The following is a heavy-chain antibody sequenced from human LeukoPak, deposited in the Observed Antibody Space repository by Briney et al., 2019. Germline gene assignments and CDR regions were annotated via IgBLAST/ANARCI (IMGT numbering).Heavy chain of an antibody. Sequence: PGGSLRLSCAVSGFTLSSNWMGWVRQAPGKGLEWVANINPDGSETYYVDSVKGRFTISRDNAKSSLYLQMNSLRGEDTAVYYCARWGVHPGLDCWGQGTLVTVSS. J-gene: IGHJ4*02. CDR1: GFTLSSNW. CDR2: INPDGSET. D-gene: IGHD3-10*01. V-gene: IGHV3-7*01. CDR3: ARWGVHPGLDC.